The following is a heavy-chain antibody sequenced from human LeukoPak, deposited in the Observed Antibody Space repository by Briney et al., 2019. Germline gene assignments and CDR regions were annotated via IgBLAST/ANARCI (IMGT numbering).Heavy chain of an antibody. CDR1: GFIFSSYA. D-gene: IGHD3-10*01. V-gene: IGHV3-9*01. J-gene: IGHJ6*02. CDR2: ISWNSGSI. Sequence: GGSLRLSCAASGFIFSSYAMHWVRQAPGKGLEWVSGISWNSGSIGYADSVKGRFTISRDNAKNSLYLQMNSLRAEDTALYYCAKGRITMVRGVPSNYYYYGMDVWGQGTTVTVSS. CDR3: AKGRITMVRGVPSNYYYYGMDV.